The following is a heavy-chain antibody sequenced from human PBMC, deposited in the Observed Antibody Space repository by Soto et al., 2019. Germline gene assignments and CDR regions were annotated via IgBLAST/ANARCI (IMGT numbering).Heavy chain of an antibody. CDR1: DDCIKTAGYS. Sequence: PSETLSVTCAVSDDCIKTAGYSGSWIRQPPGKGLEWIGYIYHSGSTYYNPSLKSRVTISIDRSKNQFSLNLSSLTAADTAVYYCARVHGSGYYGGLDYWGQGTLVTVSS. V-gene: IGHV4-30-2*01. CDR2: IYHSGST. CDR3: ARVHGSGYYGGLDY. J-gene: IGHJ4*02. D-gene: IGHD3-22*01.